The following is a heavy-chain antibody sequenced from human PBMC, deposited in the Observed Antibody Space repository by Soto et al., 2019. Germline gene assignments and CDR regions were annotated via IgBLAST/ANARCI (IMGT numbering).Heavy chain of an antibody. Sequence: PSETLSLTCSVSGGSISRGGYYWSWIRQHPGRGLEWIGYIYYSGNTYYNPSLKSRVTISVDTSKNQFSLKLSAVTAADTAVYYCARGRVGATTDYFDYWGQGTQVTSPQ. CDR1: GGSISRGGYY. J-gene: IGHJ4*02. CDR3: ARGRVGATTDYFDY. CDR2: IYYSGNT. D-gene: IGHD1-26*01. V-gene: IGHV4-31*03.